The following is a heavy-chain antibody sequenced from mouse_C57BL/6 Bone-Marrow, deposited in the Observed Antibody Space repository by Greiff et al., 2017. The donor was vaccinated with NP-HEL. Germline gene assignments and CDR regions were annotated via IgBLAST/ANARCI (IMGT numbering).Heavy chain of an antibody. J-gene: IGHJ2*01. D-gene: IGHD1-1*01. Sequence: EVQLQQSGPGLVKPSQSLSLTCSVTGYSITSGYYWNWIRQFPGKKLEWMGYISYDGSNNYNQSLKNRIIITREPSKNQLFLKLNSVSTEDTATYYCARESLPDYYGSLYYFDYWGQGTTLTVSS. V-gene: IGHV3-6*01. CDR3: ARESLPDYYGSLYYFDY. CDR2: ISYDGSN. CDR1: GYSITSGYY.